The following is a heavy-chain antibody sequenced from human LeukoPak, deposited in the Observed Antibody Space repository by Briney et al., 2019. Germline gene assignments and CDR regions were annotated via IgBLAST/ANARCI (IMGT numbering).Heavy chain of an antibody. CDR2: ISSSSSYI. CDR3: AKMKGQRLNDYCMDV. Sequence: PGGSLRLSCAASGFTFSSYNMNWVRQAPGKGLEWVSSISSSSSYIYHADSVKGRFTISRDNAKNALYLQMNSLRADDTALYYCAKMKGQRLNDYCMDVWGKGTTVTVSS. CDR1: GFTFSSYN. J-gene: IGHJ6*03. V-gene: IGHV3-21*04.